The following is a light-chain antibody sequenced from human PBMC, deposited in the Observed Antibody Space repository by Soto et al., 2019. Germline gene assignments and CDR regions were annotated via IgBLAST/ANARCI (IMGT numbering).Light chain of an antibody. V-gene: IGLV2-14*01. CDR3: SSYTISSLLG. CDR1: SSDVGGYNS. Sequence: QSVLTQPASVSGSPGQSITISCTGTSSDVGGYNSVSWYQQHPGKVPKLMIYDVSNRPSGVSDRFSGSKSGNTAALTISGLQAEDEADYYCSSYTISSLLGFGGGTKVTVL. J-gene: IGLJ2*01. CDR2: DVS.